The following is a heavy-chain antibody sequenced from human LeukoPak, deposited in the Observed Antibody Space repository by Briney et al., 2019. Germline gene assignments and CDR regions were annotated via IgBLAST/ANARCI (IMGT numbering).Heavy chain of an antibody. V-gene: IGHV3-53*01. D-gene: IGHD6-19*01. CDR3: ARNSGSEWVGWYYFDY. CDR1: GFTFSSNY. CDR2: IYSGGST. Sequence: GGSLRLSCAASGFTFSSNYMSWVRQAPGKGLEWVSVIYSGGSTYYADSVKGRFTISRDNSKNTLYLQMNSLRAEDTVVYYCARNSGSEWVGWYYFDYWGQGTLVTVSS. J-gene: IGHJ4*02.